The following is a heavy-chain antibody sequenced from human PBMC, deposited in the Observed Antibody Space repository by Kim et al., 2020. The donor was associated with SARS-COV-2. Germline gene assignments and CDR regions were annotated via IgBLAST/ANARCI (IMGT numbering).Heavy chain of an antibody. D-gene: IGHD1-1*01. V-gene: IGHV4-39*01. CDR1: GGSISRSSYY. CDR3: ARQVYGLDPYFDY. Sequence: SETLSLTCTVSGGSISRSSYYWGWIRQPPGKGLEWIVSIYYSGSTYYNPSLKSRVTISVDTSKSQFSLKLSSVTAADTAVYYCARQVYGLDPYFDYWGQGTLVTVSS. CDR2: IYYSGST. J-gene: IGHJ4*02.